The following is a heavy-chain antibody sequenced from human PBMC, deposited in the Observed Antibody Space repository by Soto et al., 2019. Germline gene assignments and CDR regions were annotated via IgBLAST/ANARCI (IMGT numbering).Heavy chain of an antibody. Sequence: ASVKVSCKASGYTSTNYGMHWVRQAPGQRLEWMGWINAGSGNTKYSQKFQGRITITRDTSASTVYMELSSLGSEDTAVYYCARVGGRQQQSYHYYYLDVWGKGTTVTVSS. D-gene: IGHD3-3*01. CDR2: INAGSGNT. CDR3: ARVGGRQQQSYHYYYLDV. V-gene: IGHV1-3*01. J-gene: IGHJ6*03. CDR1: GYTSTNYG.